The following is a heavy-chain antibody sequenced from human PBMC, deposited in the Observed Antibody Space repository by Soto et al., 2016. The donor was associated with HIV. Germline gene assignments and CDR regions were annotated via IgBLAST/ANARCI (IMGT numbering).Heavy chain of an antibody. CDR1: GFRLSNHW. J-gene: IGHJ4*02. Sequence: EIQLVESGGGSVQPGESLRLSCEGSGFRLSNHWMHWVRQVPGEGLMWVSRTDTVESVTNYADSVKGRFTISRDNAKNMLYLQMNSLRVEDTAVYYCVRGTIDWAGMDYWGQGILVTVSS. CDR2: TDTVESVT. V-gene: IGHV3-74*01. D-gene: IGHD3-9*01. CDR3: VRGTIDWAGMDY.